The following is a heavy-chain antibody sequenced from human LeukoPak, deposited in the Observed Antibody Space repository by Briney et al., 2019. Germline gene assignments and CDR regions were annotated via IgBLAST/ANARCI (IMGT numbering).Heavy chain of an antibody. CDR3: ARDPSSSFYYYMDI. V-gene: IGHV3-30*04. CDR2: ISYDGSNK. D-gene: IGHD6-6*01. CDR1: GFTFSSYA. Sequence: PGGSLRLSCAASGFTFSSYAMHWVRQAPGKGLEWVAVISYDGSNKYYADSVKGRFTISRDNSKNTLYLQMNSLRAEDTAVYYCARDPSSSFYYYMDIWGKGTTVTVPS. J-gene: IGHJ6*03.